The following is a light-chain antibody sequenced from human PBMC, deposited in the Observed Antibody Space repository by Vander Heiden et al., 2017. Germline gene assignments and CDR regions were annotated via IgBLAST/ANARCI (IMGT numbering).Light chain of an antibody. CDR1: SSNIGAGYD. V-gene: IGLV1-40*01. CDR3: QSHDSSLRTVL. J-gene: IGLJ2*01. Sequence: QSVLTQPPSVSGAPRPRVTIPCTGSSSNIGAGYDVHWYQQVPGTAPKLLIYGNSNRPSGVPDRFSGSKSGTSASLAITGLQAEDEADYYCQSHDSSLRTVLFGGGTKLTVL. CDR2: GNS.